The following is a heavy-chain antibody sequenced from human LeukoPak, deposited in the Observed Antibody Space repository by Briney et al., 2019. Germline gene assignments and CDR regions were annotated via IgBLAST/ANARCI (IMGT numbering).Heavy chain of an antibody. CDR3: ARGLVGTDSSSSGGFY. V-gene: IGHV4-38-2*01. CDR1: GYSISSGYY. J-gene: IGHJ4*02. D-gene: IGHD6-6*01. Sequence: SETLSLTCAVSGYSISSGYYWGWIRQPPGKGLEWIGSIYHSGSTYYNPSLKSRVTISVDTSKNQFSLKLSSVTAADTAVYYCARGLVGTDSSSSGGFYWGQGTLVTDSS. CDR2: IYHSGST.